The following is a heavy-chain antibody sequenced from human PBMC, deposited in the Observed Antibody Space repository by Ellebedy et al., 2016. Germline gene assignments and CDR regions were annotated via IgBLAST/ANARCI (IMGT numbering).Heavy chain of an antibody. CDR3: ARHATLNMAGSGSYCSWFDF. Sequence: SETLSLTCTVSGGSISSSSYYWGWIRQPPGKGLQWIGSISFRGNTYYNPSLKSSISVDTSKNQLSLKLSSVTAADTAVYYCARHATLNMAGSGSYCSWFDFWGQGTLVSVSS. D-gene: IGHD3-10*01. CDR1: GGSISSSSYY. V-gene: IGHV4-39*01. J-gene: IGHJ4*02. CDR2: ISFRGNT.